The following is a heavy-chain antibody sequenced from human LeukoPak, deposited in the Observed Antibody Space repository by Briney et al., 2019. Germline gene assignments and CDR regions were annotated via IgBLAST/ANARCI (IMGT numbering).Heavy chain of an antibody. CDR2: ISSSGSTI. CDR3: ARDVGAATEPNAFDI. V-gene: IGHV3-11*01. D-gene: IGHD1-14*01. CDR1: GFTFSDYY. J-gene: IGHJ3*02. Sequence: GGSLRLSCAASGFTFSDYYMSWIRQAPGKGLEWVSYISSSGSTIYYADSVKGRFTISRDNAKNSLYLQMNSLRAEDAAMYYCARDVGAATEPNAFDIWGQGTMVTVSS.